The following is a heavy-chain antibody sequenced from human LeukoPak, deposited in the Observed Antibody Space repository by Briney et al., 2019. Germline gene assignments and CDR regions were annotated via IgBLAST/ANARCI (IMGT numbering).Heavy chain of an antibody. CDR2: IYPGDSDT. J-gene: IGHJ5*02. D-gene: IGHD3-10*01. CDR1: GYSFTSYW. Sequence: PGESLKISCKGSGYSFTSYWIGWVRQMPGKGLEWMGIIYPGDSDTRYSPSFQGQVTISADKSISTAYLQWSSLKASDTAMYYCARRITMVRGVIANWFDPWGQGTLVTVSS. CDR3: ARRITMVRGVIANWFDP. V-gene: IGHV5-51*01.